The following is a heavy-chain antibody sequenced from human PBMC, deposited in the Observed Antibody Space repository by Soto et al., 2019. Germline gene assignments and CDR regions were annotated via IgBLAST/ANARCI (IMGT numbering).Heavy chain of an antibody. Sequence: QVQLQESGPGLVKPSETLSLTCTVSGGSISSYYWTWIRQPPGKGLEWIGFIYNSGSTHYNPSLRSRVTLSVXTXKXXFSLWLRSVTAADTAVYYCASMGYHYGSGSYPLDYWGQGTLVTVSS. CDR2: IYNSGST. J-gene: IGHJ4*02. CDR1: GGSISSYY. CDR3: ASMGYHYGSGSYPLDY. V-gene: IGHV4-4*08. D-gene: IGHD3-10*01.